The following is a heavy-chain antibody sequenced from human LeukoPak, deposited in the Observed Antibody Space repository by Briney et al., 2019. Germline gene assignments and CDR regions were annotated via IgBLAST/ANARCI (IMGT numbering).Heavy chain of an antibody. Sequence: PGGSLRLSCAASGFTFDDYAMHWVRQAPGKGLGWVSLISGDGGSTYYADSVKGRFTISRDNSKNSLYLQMNSLRTEDTALYYCAKVRLRALVALCFDYWGQGTLVTVSS. J-gene: IGHJ4*02. CDR1: GFTFDDYA. D-gene: IGHD2-21*01. CDR2: ISGDGGST. V-gene: IGHV3-43*02. CDR3: AKVRLRALVALCFDY.